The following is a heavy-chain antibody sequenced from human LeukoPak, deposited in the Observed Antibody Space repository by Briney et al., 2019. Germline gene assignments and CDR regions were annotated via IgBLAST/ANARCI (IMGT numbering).Heavy chain of an antibody. V-gene: IGHV3-30-3*01. D-gene: IGHD6-6*01. Sequence: GRSLRLSCAASGFTFSSYAMHWVRKAPGKGLEWVAVISYDGSNKYYADSVKGRFTISRDNSKNTLYLQMNSLRAEDTAVYYCARGGMYSSSNWFDPWGQGTLVTVSS. CDR3: ARGGMYSSSNWFDP. CDR2: ISYDGSNK. J-gene: IGHJ5*02. CDR1: GFTFSSYA.